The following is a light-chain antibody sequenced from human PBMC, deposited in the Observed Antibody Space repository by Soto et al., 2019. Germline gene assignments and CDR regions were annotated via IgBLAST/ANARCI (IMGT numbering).Light chain of an antibody. CDR1: SSDVVGYNY. CDR2: DVS. Sequence: QSVLNQHASMSGSPGQSITISCTGNSSDVVGYNYVSWYQQHPGKAPKFMIYDVSNRPSGVSNRFSGSKSGNTASLTISGLQAEDEADYYCSSYTTSNTRQIVFGTGTKVTVL. J-gene: IGLJ1*01. CDR3: SSYTTSNTRQIV. V-gene: IGLV2-14*01.